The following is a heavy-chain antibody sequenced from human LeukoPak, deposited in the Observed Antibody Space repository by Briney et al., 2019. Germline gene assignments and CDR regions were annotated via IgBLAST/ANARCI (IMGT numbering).Heavy chain of an antibody. V-gene: IGHV3-53*05. J-gene: IGHJ4*02. CDR2: IYVAGST. Sequence: PGGSLRLSCAASGFTVSDSFMTWVRQAPGKGLEWVSVIYVAGSTYYADSVKGRFTISRDNSKNTLYLQMNSLRAEDTAVYYCASSPELLSPDHWGQGTLVTVSS. D-gene: IGHD3-10*01. CDR3: ASSPELLSPDH. CDR1: GFTVSDSF.